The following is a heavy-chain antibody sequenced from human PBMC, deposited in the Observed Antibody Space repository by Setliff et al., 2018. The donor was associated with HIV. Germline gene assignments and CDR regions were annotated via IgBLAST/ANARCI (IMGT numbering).Heavy chain of an antibody. CDR3: ARSDSGWPHYQYHHMDV. J-gene: IGHJ6*04. D-gene: IGHD6-19*01. CDR1: GGTFSSFG. V-gene: IGHV1-69*13. Sequence: ASVKVSCKASGGTFSSFGINWIRQAPGQGLEWMGGIIPVFGKVEYAQRFQGRVEITADESTSTAYMEMSSLRSEDMAIYYCARSDSGWPHYQYHHMDVWGKGTTVTVSS. CDR2: IIPVFGKV.